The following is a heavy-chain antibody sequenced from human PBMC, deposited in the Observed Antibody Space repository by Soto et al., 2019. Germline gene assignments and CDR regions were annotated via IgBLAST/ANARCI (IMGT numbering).Heavy chain of an antibody. CDR3: AGGAVYCSGGSCYHDAFDI. Sequence: QVQLQESGPGLVKPSQTLSLTCTVSGGSISSGDYYWSWIRQPPGKVLEWIGYIYSRGSTYYNPSLKSRVTISVDTSKNQFSLKLSSVTAADTAVYYRAGGAVYCSGGSCYHDAFDIWGQGTMVTVSS. CDR2: IYSRGST. D-gene: IGHD2-15*01. V-gene: IGHV4-30-4*01. J-gene: IGHJ3*02. CDR1: GGSISSGDYY.